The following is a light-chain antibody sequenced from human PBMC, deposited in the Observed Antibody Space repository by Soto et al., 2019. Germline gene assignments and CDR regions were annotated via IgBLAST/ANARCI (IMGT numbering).Light chain of an antibody. Sequence: SYDLAQPPSVSVAPGQTATISCGENNIDSRTAHWYQQKPGQAPLLVVYDNSFRPSGIPNRFSGSNSGNTATLTISRVEAGDEADYYCQVWDNVDDHIYVFGTGTKVTVL. J-gene: IGLJ1*01. CDR2: DNS. CDR1: NIDSRT. CDR3: QVWDNVDDHIYV. V-gene: IGLV3-21*02.